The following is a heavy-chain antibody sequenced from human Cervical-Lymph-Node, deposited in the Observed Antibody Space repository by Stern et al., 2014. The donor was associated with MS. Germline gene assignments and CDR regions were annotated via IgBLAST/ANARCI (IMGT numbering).Heavy chain of an antibody. V-gene: IGHV4-4*07. CDR3: ATTPANEELYSKDYFDS. Sequence: QVQLQESGPGLVRPWETLSLTCAVSGGSISSYYWNWIRQAAGKGPDWIGRISASGNSNYNPSLKSRLTMSVDTSKNQVSLKLTSVTAADTAMYFCATTPANEELYSKDYFDSWGQGTLVTVSS. D-gene: IGHD2-21*01. CDR1: GGSISSYY. CDR2: ISASGNS. J-gene: IGHJ4*02.